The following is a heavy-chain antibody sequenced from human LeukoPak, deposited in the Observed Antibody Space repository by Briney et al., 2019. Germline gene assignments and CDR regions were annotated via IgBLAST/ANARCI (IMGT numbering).Heavy chain of an antibody. CDR3: AKDGGTHFDH. V-gene: IGHV3-48*01. CDR1: GISFSNYS. J-gene: IGHJ4*02. CDR2: ISSSGTTI. D-gene: IGHD1-26*01. Sequence: PGGSLRLSCAASGISFSNYSMNWVRQAPGKGLEWVSYISSSGTTISYAQSVKGRFTITRDNAQNSLTLHMNTLRADDTAVYYCAKDGGTHFDHWGQGTLVTVSS.